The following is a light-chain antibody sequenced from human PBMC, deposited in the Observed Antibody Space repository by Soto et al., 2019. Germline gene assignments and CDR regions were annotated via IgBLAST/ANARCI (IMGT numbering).Light chain of an antibody. Sequence: DIQMTQSPSSLSASLGDRVTITCRASQGIGGYLAWFQQKPWKVPKLLIYAASALQSGVPSRFSGSGSGTDFTLTISSLQPEDFSTYYCQKYNSAPLTFGGGPKVEIQ. V-gene: IGKV1-27*01. CDR2: AAS. CDR1: QGIGGY. CDR3: QKYNSAPLT. J-gene: IGKJ4*01.